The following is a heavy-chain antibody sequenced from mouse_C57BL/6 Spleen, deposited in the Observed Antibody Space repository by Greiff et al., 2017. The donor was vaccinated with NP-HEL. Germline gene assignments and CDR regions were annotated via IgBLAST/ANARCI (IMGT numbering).Heavy chain of an antibody. V-gene: IGHV1-80*01. CDR1: GYAFSSYW. J-gene: IGHJ4*01. CDR3: ARSGYYGSSLYAMDY. D-gene: IGHD1-1*01. Sequence: QVQLQQSGAELVKPGASVKISCKASGYAFSSYWMNWVKQRPGKGLEWIGQIYPGDGDTNYNGKFKGKATLTADKSSSTAYMQPSSLTSEDSAVYFCARSGYYGSSLYAMDYWGQGTSVTVSS. CDR2: IYPGDGDT.